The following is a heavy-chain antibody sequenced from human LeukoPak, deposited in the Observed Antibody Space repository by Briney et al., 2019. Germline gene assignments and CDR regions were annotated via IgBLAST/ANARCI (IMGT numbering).Heavy chain of an antibody. Sequence: GGTLRLSCAAAGFSFSTYSMNWVRQTPGKGLEWVSSISRTSSYIYYADSVKGRFTLSRDNGKNSLYLQMNSLRAEDTAVYYCARGGMGANSQEYFYYGMDVWGQGTTVTVSS. CDR1: GFSFSTYS. J-gene: IGHJ6*02. D-gene: IGHD2-8*01. V-gene: IGHV3-21*01. CDR3: ARGGMGANSQEYFYYGMDV. CDR2: ISRTSSYI.